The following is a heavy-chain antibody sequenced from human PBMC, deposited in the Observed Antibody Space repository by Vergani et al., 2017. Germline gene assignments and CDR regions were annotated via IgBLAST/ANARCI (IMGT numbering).Heavy chain of an antibody. V-gene: IGHV3-33*01. CDR2: IWYDGSNK. Sequence: QVQLVESEGGVVQPGRSLTLSCVASGFTFSSHGMHWVRQAPGKGLEWVAVIWYDGSNKYYGDSVKGRFTISRDNSKNTLYLQMNSLRVEDTAVYYCARWGTEKRFDSWGQGTRVTVSS. CDR1: GFTFSSHG. D-gene: IGHD1-26*01. J-gene: IGHJ5*01. CDR3: ARWGTEKRFDS.